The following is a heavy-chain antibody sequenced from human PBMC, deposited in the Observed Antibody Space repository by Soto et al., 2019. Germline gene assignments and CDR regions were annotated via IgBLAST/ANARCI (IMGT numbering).Heavy chain of an antibody. CDR1: GFTFTNYW. Sequence: LRLSCVASGFTFTNYWMHWVRQVPGKGLVWVSRIDGVGTGTSYSDSVRGRFTIPRDNAENTLHLQMDSLRAEDTAVYYCTTAFEYWGQGTPVTVSS. CDR3: TTAFEY. CDR2: IDGVGTGT. V-gene: IGHV3-74*01. J-gene: IGHJ4*02.